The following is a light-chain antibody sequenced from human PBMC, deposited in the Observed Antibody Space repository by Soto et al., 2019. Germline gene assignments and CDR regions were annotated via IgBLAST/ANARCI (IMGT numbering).Light chain of an antibody. CDR1: SRDVCGYNF. CDR3: SSYTSRNTLA. Sequence: QSALTQPASVSGSPGQSITISCTGTSRDVCGYNFVSWYQQHPGKAPKLMIYEVTDRPSGVSNRFSGSKSGSTASLTISGLQAEDEADYYCSSYTSRNTLAFGGGTKVTVL. J-gene: IGLJ2*01. V-gene: IGLV2-14*01. CDR2: EVT.